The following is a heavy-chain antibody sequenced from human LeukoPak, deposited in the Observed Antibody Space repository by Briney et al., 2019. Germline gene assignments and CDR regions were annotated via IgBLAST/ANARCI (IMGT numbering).Heavy chain of an antibody. V-gene: IGHV3-33*01. CDR1: GFTFSNYG. J-gene: IGHJ4*02. Sequence: GGSLRLSCAASGFTFSNYGMHWVRQAPGAGLEWVALIWYDGSLKYRADSLKGRFTISRDNSKNTLYLQMNSLRAEDTAVYYCASSDDSSYRPWFWGQGTLVTVSS. D-gene: IGHD3-22*01. CDR3: ASSDDSSYRPWF. CDR2: IWYDGSLK.